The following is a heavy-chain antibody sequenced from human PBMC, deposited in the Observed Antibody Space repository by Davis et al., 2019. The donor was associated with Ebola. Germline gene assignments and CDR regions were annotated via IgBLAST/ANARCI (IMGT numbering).Heavy chain of an antibody. J-gene: IGHJ3*02. Sequence: GESLKISCAASGFTFSSYWMSWVRQAPGKGLEWVANIKQDGSEKYYVDSVKGRFTISRDNAKNSLYLQMNSLRAEDTAVYYCARDLMFGGVIVIHAFDIWGQGTMVTVSS. CDR1: GFTFSSYW. CDR3: ARDLMFGGVIVIHAFDI. D-gene: IGHD3-16*02. CDR2: IKQDGSEK. V-gene: IGHV3-7*01.